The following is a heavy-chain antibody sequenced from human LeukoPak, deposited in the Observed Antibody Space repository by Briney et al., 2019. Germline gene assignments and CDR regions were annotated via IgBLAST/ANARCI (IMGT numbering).Heavy chain of an antibody. Sequence: SGGSLRLSCAASGFTFSTYSMSWVRQAPGKGLEWVSYISSSSSTKYYADSVKGRFTISRDNAKNSLYLQMNSLRDDDTAVYYCARDLNLYDSSGYYPRWGQGTLVTVSS. CDR3: ARDLNLYDSSGYYPR. CDR2: ISSSSSTK. J-gene: IGHJ4*02. CDR1: GFTFSTYS. V-gene: IGHV3-48*02. D-gene: IGHD3-22*01.